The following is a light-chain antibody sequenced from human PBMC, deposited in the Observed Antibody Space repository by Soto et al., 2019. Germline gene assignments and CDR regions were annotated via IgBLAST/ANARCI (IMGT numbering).Light chain of an antibody. Sequence: DIQITHSPSTLSAYVGDRVTITCRASQSISSWLAWYQQKPGKAPKLLIYKASSLESGVPSRFSGSGSGTEFTLTISSLQPDDFATYYCQQYNSYSPTFGQGTKV. V-gene: IGKV1-5*03. CDR3: QQYNSYSPT. CDR1: QSISSW. J-gene: IGKJ1*01. CDR2: KAS.